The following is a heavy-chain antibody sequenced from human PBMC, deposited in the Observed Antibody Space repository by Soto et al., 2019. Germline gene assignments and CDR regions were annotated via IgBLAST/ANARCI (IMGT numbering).Heavy chain of an antibody. CDR3: ARISAYYYDSSGYYYPFDY. Sequence: KTSETLSLTCTVSGGSISSGGYYWSWIRQHPGKGLEWIGYIYYSGSTYYNPSLKSRATISVDTSKNQFSLKLSPVTAADTAVYYCARISAYYYDSSGYYYPFDYWGQGTLVTVSS. J-gene: IGHJ4*02. V-gene: IGHV4-31*03. CDR1: GGSISSGGYY. D-gene: IGHD3-22*01. CDR2: IYYSGST.